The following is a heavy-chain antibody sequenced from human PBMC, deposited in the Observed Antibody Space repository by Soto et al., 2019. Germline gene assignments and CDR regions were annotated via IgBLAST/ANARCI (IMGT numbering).Heavy chain of an antibody. Sequence: SVKVSCKASGGTFSSYAISWVRQAPGQGLEWMGGTFPMSGKANYAQKFQGRVTISADKSTSTAYMELSSLRSEDTAVYYCATVDISTWIDGMDVWGQGTTVTVSS. CDR3: ATVDISTWIDGMDV. V-gene: IGHV1-69*06. J-gene: IGHJ6*02. CDR1: GGTFSSYA. CDR2: TFPMSGKA. D-gene: IGHD2-2*01.